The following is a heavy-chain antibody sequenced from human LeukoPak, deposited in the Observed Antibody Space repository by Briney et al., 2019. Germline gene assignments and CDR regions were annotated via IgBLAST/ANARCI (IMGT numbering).Heavy chain of an antibody. CDR2: IYHSGST. D-gene: IGHD2-15*01. CDR3: ARDDLVVVAATQWYYYYGMDV. J-gene: IGHJ6*02. V-gene: IGHV4-38-2*02. Sequence: SETLSLTCTVSGYSISSGYYWGWIRQPPGKGLEWIGSIYHSGSTYYNPSLKSRVTISVDTSKNQFSLKLSSVTAADTAVYYCARDDLVVVAATQWYYYYGMDVWGQGTTVTVSS. CDR1: GYSISSGYY.